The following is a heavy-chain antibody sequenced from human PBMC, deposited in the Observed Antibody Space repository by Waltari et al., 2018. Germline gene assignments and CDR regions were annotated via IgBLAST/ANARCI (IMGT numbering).Heavy chain of an antibody. CDR1: GFPFSSYG. V-gene: IGHV3-30*18. CDR2: ISYDGSNK. D-gene: IGHD1-26*01. J-gene: IGHJ4*02. CDR3: AKDRAGGSYRPGGFDY. Sequence: QVQLVESGGGVVQPGRSLRLSCAASGFPFSSYGMHWVRQAQGKGLEWVAVISYDGSNKYYADSVKGRFTISRDNSKNTLYLQMNSLRAEDTAVYYCAKDRAGGSYRPGGFDYWGQGTLVTVSS.